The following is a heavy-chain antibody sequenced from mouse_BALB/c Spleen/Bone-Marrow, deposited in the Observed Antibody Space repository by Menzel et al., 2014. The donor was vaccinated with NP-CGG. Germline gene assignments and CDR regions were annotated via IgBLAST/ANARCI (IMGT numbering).Heavy chain of an antibody. CDR1: GFNIKDTY. D-gene: IGHD2-3*01. J-gene: IGHJ4*01. Sequence: EVQLQQSGAELVKPGASVKLFCTASGFNIKDTYMHWVKQRPEQGLEWIGRIDPANGNTKYDPKFQGKATITADTSSNTAYLQLSSLTSEDTAVYYCAGGLLQYYYAMDYWGQGTSVTVSS. CDR2: IDPANGNT. CDR3: AGGLLQYYYAMDY. V-gene: IGHV14-3*02.